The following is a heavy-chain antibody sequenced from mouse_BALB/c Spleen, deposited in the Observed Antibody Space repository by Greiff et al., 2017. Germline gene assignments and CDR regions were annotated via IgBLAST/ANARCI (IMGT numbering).Heavy chain of an antibody. CDR3: ARGGGIWYFDV. CDR2: IWAGGST. V-gene: IGHV2-9*02. D-gene: IGHD1-1*02. CDR1: GFSLTSYG. J-gene: IGHJ1*01. Sequence: VQLQQSGPGLVAPSQSLSITCTVSGFSLTSYGVHWVRQPPGKGLEWLGVIWAGGSTNYNSALMSRLSISKDNSKSQVFLKMNSLQTGDTAMYYCARGGGIWYFDVWGAGTTVTVSS.